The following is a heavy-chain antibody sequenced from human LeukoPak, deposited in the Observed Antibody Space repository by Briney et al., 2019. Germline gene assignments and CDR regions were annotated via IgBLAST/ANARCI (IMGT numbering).Heavy chain of an antibody. Sequence: SETLSLTCTVSGYSISSGYYWGWIRQPPGKGLEWIGSIYHSGSTYYAPSLKSRVNISVDTSKNQFSLKLSSVAAADTAVYYCARARDWFESWGQGALVTVTS. J-gene: IGHJ5*01. V-gene: IGHV4-38-2*02. CDR3: ARARDWFES. CDR1: GYSISSGYY. CDR2: IYHSGST.